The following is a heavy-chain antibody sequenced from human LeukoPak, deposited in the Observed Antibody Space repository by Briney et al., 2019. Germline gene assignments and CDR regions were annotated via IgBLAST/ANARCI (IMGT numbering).Heavy chain of an antibody. J-gene: IGHJ5*02. D-gene: IGHD3-10*01. CDR3: ARHAVLLWFGELFGNNWFDP. V-gene: IGHV4-4*07. CDR2: IYTSGST. CDR1: GGSISSYY. Sequence: ASETLSLTCTVSGGSISSYYWSWIRQPAGKGLEWIGRIYTSGSTNYNPSLKSRVTMSVDTSKNQFSLKLSSVTAADTAVYYCARHAVLLWFGELFGNNWFDPWGQGTLVTVSS.